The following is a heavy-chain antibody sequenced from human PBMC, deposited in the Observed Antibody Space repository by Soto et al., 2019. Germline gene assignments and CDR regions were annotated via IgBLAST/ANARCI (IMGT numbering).Heavy chain of an antibody. CDR1: GFTFSSYW. D-gene: IGHD2-8*01. V-gene: IGHV3-7*01. Sequence: VQLVESGGGLVQPGGSLRLSCAASGFTFSSYWMSWVRQAPGKGLEWVANIKQDGSEKYYVDSVKGRFTISRDNAKNSLYLQMNSLRAEDTAVYYCARVPALLYCTNGVCYYFDYWGQGTLVTVSS. J-gene: IGHJ4*02. CDR2: IKQDGSEK. CDR3: ARVPALLYCTNGVCYYFDY.